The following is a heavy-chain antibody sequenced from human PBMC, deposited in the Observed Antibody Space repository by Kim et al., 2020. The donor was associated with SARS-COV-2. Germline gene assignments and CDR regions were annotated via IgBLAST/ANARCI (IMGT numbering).Heavy chain of an antibody. J-gene: IGHJ1*01. D-gene: IGHD3-22*01. CDR3: ATYYYDSSGYYYYQH. V-gene: IGHV3-43*01. Sequence: DSLKGRFTTSRDNSKNSLYLQMNSLRTEDTALYYCATYYYDSSGYYYYQHWGQGTLVTVSS.